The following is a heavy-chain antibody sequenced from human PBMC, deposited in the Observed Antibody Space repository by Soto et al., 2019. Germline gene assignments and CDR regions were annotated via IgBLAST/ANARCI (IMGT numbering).Heavy chain of an antibody. CDR2: IDPSDSYT. J-gene: IGHJ6*02. V-gene: IGHV5-10-1*01. CDR1: GYSFTSYW. CDR3: ARNPGSYYYYGMDV. Sequence: GASLKISCKGSGYSFTSYWISWVRQMPGKGLEWMGRIDPSDSYTNYSPSFQGHVTISADKSISTAYLQWSSLKASDTAMYYCARNPGSYYYYGMDVWGQGTTVTVSS. D-gene: IGHD2-15*01.